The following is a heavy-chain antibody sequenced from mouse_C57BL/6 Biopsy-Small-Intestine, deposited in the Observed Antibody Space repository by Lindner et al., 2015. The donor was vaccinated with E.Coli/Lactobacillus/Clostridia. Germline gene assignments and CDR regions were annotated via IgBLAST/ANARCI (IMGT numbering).Heavy chain of an antibody. Sequence: VQLQESGAELVKPGASVKMPCKASGYTFTTYPIEWMKQNHGKSLEWIGDFHPYNDDTKYNEKFKGKATLTVEKSSSTVYLELSRLTSDDSAVYYCAKGRGSSYYYFDYWGQGTTLTVSS. D-gene: IGHD1-1*01. V-gene: IGHV1-47*01. CDR2: FHPYNDDT. CDR1: GYTFTTYP. CDR3: AKGRGSSYYYFDY. J-gene: IGHJ2*01.